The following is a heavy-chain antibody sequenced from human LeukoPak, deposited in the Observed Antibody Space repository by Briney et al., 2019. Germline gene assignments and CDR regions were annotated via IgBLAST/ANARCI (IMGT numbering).Heavy chain of an antibody. V-gene: IGHV4-39*01. CDR3: ARTRKKGYCSSTSCYGPPPEWFDP. D-gene: IGHD2-2*01. CDR1: GGSISSSSYS. CDR2: IYYSGST. Sequence: ASETLSLTCTVSGGSISSSSYSWGWIRQPPGKGLEWIGSIYYSGSTYYNPSLKSRVTISVDTSKNQFSLKLSSVTAADTAVYYCARTRKKGYCSSTSCYGPPPEWFDPWGQGTLVTVSS. J-gene: IGHJ5*02.